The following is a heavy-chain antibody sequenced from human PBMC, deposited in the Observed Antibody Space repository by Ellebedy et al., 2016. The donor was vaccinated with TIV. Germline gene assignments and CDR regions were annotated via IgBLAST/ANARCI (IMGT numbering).Heavy chain of an antibody. D-gene: IGHD3-3*01. Sequence: GESLKISCAASGFTVDSNYMSWVRQAPGKGLEWVSVIFTGGSTYYADSVRGRFTISRDDSKNTLFLQMNSLRAEDTAVYYCARGGIKVFGVVIQPFDYWGQGTLDTVSS. CDR1: GFTVDSNY. J-gene: IGHJ4*02. V-gene: IGHV3-66*01. CDR3: ARGGIKVFGVVIQPFDY. CDR2: IFTGGST.